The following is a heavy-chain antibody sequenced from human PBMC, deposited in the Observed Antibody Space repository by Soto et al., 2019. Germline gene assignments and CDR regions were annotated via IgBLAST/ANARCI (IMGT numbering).Heavy chain of an antibody. J-gene: IGHJ3*02. Sequence: SVKVSCKASGFTFTSSAMQWVRQARGQRLEWIGWIVVGSGNTNYAQKFQERVTITRDMSTSTAYMELSSLRSEDTAVYYCTYFDWTPGADAFDIWGQGTMVTVSS. D-gene: IGHD3-9*01. V-gene: IGHV1-58*02. CDR3: TYFDWTPGADAFDI. CDR1: GFTFTSSA. CDR2: IVVGSGNT.